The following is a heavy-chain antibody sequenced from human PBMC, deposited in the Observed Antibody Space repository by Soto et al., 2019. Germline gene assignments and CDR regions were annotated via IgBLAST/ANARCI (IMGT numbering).Heavy chain of an antibody. CDR3: AKDSIVVVTAPTFDY. CDR2: ISYDGSNK. D-gene: IGHD2-21*02. J-gene: IGHJ4*01. Sequence: GGSLRLSCAASGFTFSSYGMHWVRQAPGKGLEWVAVISYDGSNKYYADSVKGRFTISRDNSKNTLYLQMNSLRAEDTAVYYCAKDSIVVVTAPTFDYWGHGTPVTV. V-gene: IGHV3-30*18. CDR1: GFTFSSYG.